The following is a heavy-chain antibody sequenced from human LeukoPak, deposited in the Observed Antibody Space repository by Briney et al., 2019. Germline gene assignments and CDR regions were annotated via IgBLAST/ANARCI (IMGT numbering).Heavy chain of an antibody. D-gene: IGHD6-19*01. J-gene: IGHJ4*02. CDR1: GFTFSSYG. V-gene: IGHV3-30*02. Sequence: GGSLRLSCAASGFTFSSYGMHWVRQAPGKGLEWVAFIRYDGSNKYYVDSVKGRFTISRDNSKNTLYLQMNSLRAEDTAVYYCATNTGPYSSGWYTCYWGQGTLVTVSS. CDR2: IRYDGSNK. CDR3: ATNTGPYSSGWYTCY.